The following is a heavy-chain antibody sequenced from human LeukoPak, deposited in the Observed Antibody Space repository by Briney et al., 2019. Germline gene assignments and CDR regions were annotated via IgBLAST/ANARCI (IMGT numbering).Heavy chain of an antibody. D-gene: IGHD2-15*01. CDR1: GFIFSSYS. J-gene: IGHJ4*02. Sequence: PGGSLRLSCAASGFIFSSYSMNWVRQAPGKGLEWVSYISSSDGTIYYTDSVKGRFTISRDNAKNSLYLQMNSLRPEGTAVYYCATCSGGSCYWGQGTLLTVSS. V-gene: IGHV3-48*04. CDR3: ATCSGGSCY. CDR2: ISSSDGTI.